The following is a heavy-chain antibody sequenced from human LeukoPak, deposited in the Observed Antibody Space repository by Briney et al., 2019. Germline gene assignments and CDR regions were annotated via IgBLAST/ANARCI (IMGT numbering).Heavy chain of an antibody. V-gene: IGHV1-18*04. J-gene: IGHJ3*02. Sequence: GASVKVSCKASGYTFTSYYMHWVRQAPGQGLEWMGWISAYNGNTNYAQKLQGRVTMTTDTSTSTAYMELRSLRSDDTAVYYCARDFAPLTAFDIWGQGTMVTVSS. CDR2: ISAYNGNT. D-gene: IGHD4/OR15-4a*01. CDR3: ARDFAPLTAFDI. CDR1: GYTFTSYY.